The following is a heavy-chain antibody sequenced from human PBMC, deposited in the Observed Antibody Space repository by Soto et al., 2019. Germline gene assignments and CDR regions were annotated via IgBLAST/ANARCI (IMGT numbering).Heavy chain of an antibody. CDR1: GGTFSSYA. Sequence: QVQLVQSGAEVKKPGSSVKVSCKASGGTFSSYAISWVRQAPGQGLEWMGGIIPIFGTANYAQKFQGRVTITADKSTSTTNMELSSLRSEDTAVYYCARQSRRLTCGGDCYYGMDVWGQGTTVTVSS. J-gene: IGHJ6*02. D-gene: IGHD2-21*01. CDR2: IIPIFGTA. CDR3: ARQSRRLTCGGDCYYGMDV. V-gene: IGHV1-69*06.